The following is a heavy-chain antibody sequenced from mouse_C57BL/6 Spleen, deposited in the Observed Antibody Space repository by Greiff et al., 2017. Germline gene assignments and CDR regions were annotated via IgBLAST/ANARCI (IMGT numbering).Heavy chain of an antibody. CDR2: INPGSGGT. J-gene: IGHJ3*01. CDR3: ARSGYGNSFAY. CDR1: GYAFTNYL. Sequence: LVESGAELVRPGTSVKVSCKASGYAFTNYLIEWVKQRPGQGLEWIGVINPGSGGTNYNEKFKGKATLTADKSSSTAYMQLSSLTSEDSAVYFCARSGYGNSFAYWGQGTLVTVSA. V-gene: IGHV1-54*01. D-gene: IGHD2-10*02.